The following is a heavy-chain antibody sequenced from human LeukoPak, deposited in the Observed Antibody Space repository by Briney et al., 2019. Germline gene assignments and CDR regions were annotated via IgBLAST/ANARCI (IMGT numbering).Heavy chain of an antibody. D-gene: IGHD3-22*01. CDR1: GGSISSGSYY. J-gene: IGHJ5*02. V-gene: IGHV4-61*02. CDR3: ASINYYDSSGLTSGWFDP. CDR2: IYTSGST. Sequence: SETLSLTCTVSGGSISSGSYYWSWIRQPAGKGLEWIGRIYTSGSTNYNPSLKSRVTISVDTSKNQFSLKLSSVTAADTAVYYCASINYYDSSGLTSGWFDPWGQGTLVTVSS.